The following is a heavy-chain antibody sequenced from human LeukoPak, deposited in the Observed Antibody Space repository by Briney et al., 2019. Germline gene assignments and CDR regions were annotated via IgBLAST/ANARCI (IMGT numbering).Heavy chain of an antibody. D-gene: IGHD5-18*01. CDR1: GFTVSDNY. CDR3: ARDPGYSYGLDY. V-gene: IGHV3-66*01. CDR2: IYSGGST. J-gene: IGHJ4*02. Sequence: GSLRLSCAASGFTVSDNYMSWVRQAPGKGLEWVSVIYSGGSTNYADSVKGRFTISRDNSKNTLYLQMNSLRADDTAVYYCARDPGYSYGLDYWGQGTLVTVSS.